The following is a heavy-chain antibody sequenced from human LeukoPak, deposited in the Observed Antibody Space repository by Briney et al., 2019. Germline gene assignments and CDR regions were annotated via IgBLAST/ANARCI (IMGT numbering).Heavy chain of an antibody. CDR1: GGSISTYY. J-gene: IGHJ4*02. D-gene: IGHD2-15*01. CDR2: MYYSGST. CDR3: ARTYCRDGSCHIDN. V-gene: IGHV4-59*01. Sequence: SETLSLTCSVSGGSISTYYWSWIRQPPGKGLEWIGYMYYSGSTNYNPSLKSRVTISVDTSKNQFSLKLSSVTPADTAVYYCARTYCRDGSCHIDNWGQGTLVTVSS.